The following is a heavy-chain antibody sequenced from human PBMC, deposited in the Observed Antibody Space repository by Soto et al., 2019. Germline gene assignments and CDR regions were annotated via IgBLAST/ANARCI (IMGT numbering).Heavy chain of an antibody. D-gene: IGHD3-10*01. Sequence: PGGSLRLSCAASGFSFRNYAMSWVRQAPGKGLEWISTLTGSSSNIYYADSVKGQFAISRDNSRNTLYLQMNSLTAEDPAVYYCANGRATYGLLTHDYWGQGTLVTVSS. CDR3: ANGRATYGLLTHDY. V-gene: IGHV3-23*01. CDR1: GFSFRNYA. J-gene: IGHJ4*02. CDR2: LTGSSSNI.